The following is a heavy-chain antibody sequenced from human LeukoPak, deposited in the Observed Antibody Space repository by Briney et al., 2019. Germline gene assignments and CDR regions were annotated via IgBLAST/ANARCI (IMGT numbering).Heavy chain of an antibody. CDR2: FDPEDGET. J-gene: IGHJ6*03. CDR1: GYTLTELS. V-gene: IGHV1-24*01. Sequence: GASVKVSCKVSGYTLTELSMHWVRQAPGKGLEWMGGFDPEDGETIYAQKFQGRVTMTEDTSTDTAYMELSSLRSEDTAVYYCATGEQLAPGYYYYMDVWGKGTTVTVSS. D-gene: IGHD6-6*01. CDR3: ATGEQLAPGYYYYMDV.